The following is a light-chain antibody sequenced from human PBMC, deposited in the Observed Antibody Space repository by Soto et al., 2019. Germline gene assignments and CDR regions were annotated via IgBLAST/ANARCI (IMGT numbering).Light chain of an antibody. CDR1: QSLLYNNTYNY. CDR3: QQYGSSPGT. J-gene: IGKJ1*01. Sequence: EIVMTQSPLTLPVTPGEPGSISCRSSQSLLYNNTYNYLDWYVQKPGQXPRXLILGASTRATGVPDRFSGSGSGTDLTLTISRLEPEDFEVYYCQQYGSSPGTFGQGTKVDIK. CDR2: GAS. V-gene: IGKV3-20*01.